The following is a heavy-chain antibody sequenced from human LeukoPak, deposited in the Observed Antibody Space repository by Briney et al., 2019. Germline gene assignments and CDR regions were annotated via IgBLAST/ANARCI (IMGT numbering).Heavy chain of an antibody. CDR3: ARVLYSSGWYAPGFDY. V-gene: IGHV1-46*03. CDR2: INPSGGST. Sequence: ASVKVSCKASGYTFTSYYMHWVRQAPGQGLEWMGIINPSGGSTSYAQKFQGRVTMTRDTSTSTVYMELSSLRSEGTAVYYCARVLYSSGWYAPGFDYWGQGTLVTVSS. D-gene: IGHD6-19*01. J-gene: IGHJ4*02. CDR1: GYTFTSYY.